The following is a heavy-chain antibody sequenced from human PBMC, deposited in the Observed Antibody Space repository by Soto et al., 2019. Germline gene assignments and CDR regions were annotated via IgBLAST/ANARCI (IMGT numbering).Heavy chain of an antibody. J-gene: IGHJ4*02. D-gene: IGHD1-26*01. CDR3: ARDRGGTYSLDY. Sequence: PSGTLSLTCTVSRGSLAGYYWSWIRQPPGKGLEWIGVIYTRGPADYNPSLKGRVTFAVDTSKNQFSLQLTSVTAADTAVYYCARDRGGTYSLDYRGQGTLVTVS. V-gene: IGHV4-59*01. CDR2: IYTRGPA. CDR1: RGSLAGYY.